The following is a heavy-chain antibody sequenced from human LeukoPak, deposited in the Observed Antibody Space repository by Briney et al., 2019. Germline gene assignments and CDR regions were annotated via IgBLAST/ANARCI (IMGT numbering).Heavy chain of an antibody. CDR1: GYTLTELS. Sequence: ASVKVPCKVSGYTLTELSMHWVRQAPGKGLEWMGGFDPEDGETIYAQKFQGRVTMTEDTSTDTAYMELSSLRSEDTAVYYCATEERGIAVAEGAFDIWGQGTMVTVSS. CDR2: FDPEDGET. CDR3: ATEERGIAVAEGAFDI. D-gene: IGHD6-19*01. V-gene: IGHV1-24*01. J-gene: IGHJ3*02.